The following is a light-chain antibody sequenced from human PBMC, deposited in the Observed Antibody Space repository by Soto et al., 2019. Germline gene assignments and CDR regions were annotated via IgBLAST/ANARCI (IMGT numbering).Light chain of an antibody. CDR1: QSVSGN. J-gene: IGKJ1*01. V-gene: IGKV3-15*01. CDR2: GAS. CDR3: QQYNNWPPRT. Sequence: EIVMTQSPATLSVSPGERATLSCRASQSVSGNLAWYQQKPGRAPRLLIYGASTRATGIPARFSGSGSGTEFTLTISSLQSEDFAVYYCQQYNNWPPRTFGQGTKVEIK.